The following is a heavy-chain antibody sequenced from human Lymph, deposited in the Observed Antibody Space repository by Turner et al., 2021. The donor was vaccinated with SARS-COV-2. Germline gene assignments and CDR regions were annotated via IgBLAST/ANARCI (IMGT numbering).Heavy chain of an antibody. Sequence: QVQLVESGGGVVQPGRSLRLSCAASGFTFSSFAMHWVRQAQGKGLEWVALRSYDGGNKYYADSVKGRYTITRDNYKNTLYLHMNSMRAEDTAVYYCARGLSGNYYFFDYWGQGTLVTVSS. J-gene: IGHJ4*02. D-gene: IGHD1-26*01. V-gene: IGHV3-30-3*01. CDR3: ARGLSGNYYFFDY. CDR2: RSYDGGNK. CDR1: GFTFSSFA.